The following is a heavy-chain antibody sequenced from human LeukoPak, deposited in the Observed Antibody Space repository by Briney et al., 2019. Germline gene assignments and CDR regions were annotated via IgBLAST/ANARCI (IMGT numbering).Heavy chain of an antibody. D-gene: IGHD2-8*01. V-gene: IGHV4-34*01. CDR3: ARRPRNGGTLDGPPGLDY. Sequence: SETLSLTCAVYLGSFSNYHWSWIRQSPGKGLEWIAEINHSRSTNYNPSLKSRVTISVDTSKNQFSLKLRSVTAADTAVYYCARRPRNGGTLDGPPGLDYWGQGTLVTVSS. J-gene: IGHJ4*02. CDR2: INHSRST. CDR1: LGSFSNYH.